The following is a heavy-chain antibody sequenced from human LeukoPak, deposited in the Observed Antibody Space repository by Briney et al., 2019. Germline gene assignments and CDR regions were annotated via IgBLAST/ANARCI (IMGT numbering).Heavy chain of an antibody. CDR2: IYYSGST. Sequence: LRLSCAASGFTFSSYAMHWVRQHPGKGLEWIGYIYYSGSTYYNPSLTSRVTMSVDTSKNQFSLKLSSVTAADTAIYYCARDHTETSSLNFRNYYYYGMDIWGQGTTVIVSS. CDR1: GFTFSSYAMH. V-gene: IGHV4-31*02. CDR3: ARDHTETSSLNFRNYYYYGMDI. D-gene: IGHD4-4*01. J-gene: IGHJ6*02.